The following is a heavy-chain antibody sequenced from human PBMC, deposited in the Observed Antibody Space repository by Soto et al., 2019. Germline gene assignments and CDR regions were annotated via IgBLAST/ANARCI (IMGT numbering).Heavy chain of an antibody. CDR2: VIPLFDTA. CDR1: GGIFTNNA. J-gene: IGHJ6*02. CDR3: ATGGHNDGYNFYHGMDV. D-gene: IGHD3-16*01. V-gene: IGHV1-69*01. Sequence: QVQVVQSGAEVKKPGSSVKVSCKVSGGIFTNNAISWVRQAPGQGLEWLGGVIPLFDTAYYAQIFRGRLRISADGAPTTAYMELRGLTSAETAVYFCATGGHNDGYNFYHGMDVWGQGTTVTVS.